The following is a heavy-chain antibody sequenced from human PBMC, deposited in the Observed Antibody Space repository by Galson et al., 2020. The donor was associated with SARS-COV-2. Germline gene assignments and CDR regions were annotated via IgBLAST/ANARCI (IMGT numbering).Heavy chain of an antibody. CDR2: IYYSGST. Sequence: ETSETLSLTCTVSGGSISSSSYYWGWIRQPPGKGLEWIGSIYYSGSTYYNPSLKSRVTISVDTSKNQFSLKLSSVTAADTAVYYCARSPLLLRFLEWLLYPYFDYWGQGTLVTVSS. V-gene: IGHV4-39*01. J-gene: IGHJ4*02. CDR3: ARSPLLLRFLEWLLYPYFDY. D-gene: IGHD3-3*01. CDR1: GGSISSSSYY.